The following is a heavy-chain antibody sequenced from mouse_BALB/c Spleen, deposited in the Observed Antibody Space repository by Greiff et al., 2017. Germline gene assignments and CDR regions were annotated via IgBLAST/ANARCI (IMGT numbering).Heavy chain of an antibody. Sequence: EVQLQQSGPGLVKPSQSLSLTCTVTGYSITSDYAWNWIRQFPGNKLEWMGYISYSGSTSYNPSLKSRISITRDTSKNQFFLQLNSVTTEDTATYYCARGLPFAYWGQGTLVTVSA. CDR2: ISYSGST. CDR1: GYSITSDYA. CDR3: ARGLPFAY. V-gene: IGHV3-2*02. D-gene: IGHD2-2*01. J-gene: IGHJ3*01.